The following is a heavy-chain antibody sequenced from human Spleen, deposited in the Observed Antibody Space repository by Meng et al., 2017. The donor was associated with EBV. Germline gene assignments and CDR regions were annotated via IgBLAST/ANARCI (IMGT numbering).Heavy chain of an antibody. CDR1: GFSLSTSGVG. V-gene: IGHV2-5*02. CDR2: IYWDDDK. D-gene: IGHD3-16*02. Sequence: QITLKESGPTLVKPXXXXTLXXPXXGFSLSTSGVGVGWIRQPPGKALEWLALIYWDDDKRYSPSLKSRLTITKDTSKNQVVLTMTNMDPVDTATYYCAHRGITFGGAIEFDYWGQGALVTVSS. J-gene: IGHJ4*02. CDR3: AHRGITFGGAIEFDY.